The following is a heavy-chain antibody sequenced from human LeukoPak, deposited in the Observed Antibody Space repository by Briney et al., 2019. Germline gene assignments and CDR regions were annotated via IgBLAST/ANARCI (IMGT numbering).Heavy chain of an antibody. CDR1: GFTFSSYA. Sequence: PGGSLRLSCAASGFTFSSYAMHWVRQAPGKGLEWVAVISYDGSNKYYADSVKGRFTISRDNSKNTLYLQMNSLRAEDTAVYYCVRGVGVFDYWGQGTLVTVSS. CDR2: ISYDGSNK. J-gene: IGHJ4*02. D-gene: IGHD2-15*01. V-gene: IGHV3-30-3*01. CDR3: VRGVGVFDY.